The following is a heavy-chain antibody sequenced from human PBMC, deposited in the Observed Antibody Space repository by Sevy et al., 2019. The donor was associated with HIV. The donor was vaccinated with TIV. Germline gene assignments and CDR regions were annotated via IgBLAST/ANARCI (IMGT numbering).Heavy chain of an antibody. D-gene: IGHD3-10*01. Sequence: GGSLRLSCAASGFTFSDYYMSWIRQAPGKGLEWVSYISSSSSYTNYADSVKGRFTISRDNAKNSLYLQMNSLRAEDTAVYYCARDLRLGSGSYYNVGRGFDPWGQGTLVTVSS. J-gene: IGHJ5*02. CDR1: GFTFSDYY. CDR3: ARDLRLGSGSYYNVGRGFDP. V-gene: IGHV3-11*06. CDR2: ISSSSSYT.